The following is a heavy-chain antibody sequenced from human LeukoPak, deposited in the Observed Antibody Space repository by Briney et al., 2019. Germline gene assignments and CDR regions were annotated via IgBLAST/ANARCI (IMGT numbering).Heavy chain of an antibody. V-gene: IGHV4-34*01. CDR1: GGSFSGYF. Sequence: SETLSLTCGVFGGSFSGYFWSWIRQPPGKGLEWIGEINHSGDTNYNPSLKSQVTISPDTSLKLSSVTAADTAVYYCARGEPMVTLDHWGQGILVTVSS. J-gene: IGHJ4*02. D-gene: IGHD3-10*01. CDR3: ARGEPMVTLDH. CDR2: INHSGDT.